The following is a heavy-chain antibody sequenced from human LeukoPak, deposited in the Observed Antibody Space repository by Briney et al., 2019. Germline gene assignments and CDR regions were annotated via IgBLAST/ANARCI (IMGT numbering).Heavy chain of an antibody. Sequence: SETLSLACGDYDGSFSGYYWSWIRQPPGKGLEWIGENNHSGSTKYNASLKSRVTISVDTSKDQFSLKLSSVTAADTAVYYCARGKGYYDSSGYYYWGQGSLVTVSS. CDR3: ARGKGYYDSSGYYY. CDR2: NNHSGST. J-gene: IGHJ4*02. CDR1: DGSFSGYY. V-gene: IGHV4-34*01. D-gene: IGHD3-22*01.